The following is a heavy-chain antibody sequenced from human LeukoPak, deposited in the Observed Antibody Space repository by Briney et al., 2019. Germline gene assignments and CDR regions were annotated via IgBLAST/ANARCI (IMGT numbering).Heavy chain of an antibody. D-gene: IGHD2-2*01. CDR2: IRGSGGST. CDR1: GFTFSSYA. CDR3: AKGFRYPAAEKFDY. V-gene: IGHV3-23*01. J-gene: IGHJ4*02. Sequence: PGGSLRLSCAASGFTFSSYAMSWVRQAPGKGLEWVSAIRGSGGSTYYADSAKGQFTISRDNSKNTLYLQMNSLRAEDTAVYYCAKGFRYPAAEKFDYWGQGTLVTVSS.